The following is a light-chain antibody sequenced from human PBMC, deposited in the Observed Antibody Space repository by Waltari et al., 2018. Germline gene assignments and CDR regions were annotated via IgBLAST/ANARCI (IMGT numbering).Light chain of an antibody. CDR2: EVS. CDR1: QSLLHSDGNTY. V-gene: IGKV2D-29*02. Sequence: DIVLTQTPLSLSVTPGQPASISCKSSQSLLHSDGNTYLYWYLQKPGQSPQLLIYEVSNRVSGVPDRFSGSGSGTDFTLKISRVEAEDVGVYYCMQGVQVPSTFGQGTRLEIK. J-gene: IGKJ5*01. CDR3: MQGVQVPST.